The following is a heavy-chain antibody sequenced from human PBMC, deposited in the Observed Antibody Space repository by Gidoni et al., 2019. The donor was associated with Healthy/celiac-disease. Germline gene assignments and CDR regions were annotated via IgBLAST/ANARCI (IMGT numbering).Heavy chain of an antibody. CDR3: ARAPPPKSYDSSGYPRFYYYYGMDV. Sequence: QVQLVESGGGVVQPGRSLRLSCEASGFPFSSYAMHWVPRAPGKGLEWVAVISYDGSNKYYADSVKGRFTISRDNSKNTLYLQMNSLRAEDTAVYYCARAPPPKSYDSSGYPRFYYYYGMDVWGQGTTVTVSS. J-gene: IGHJ6*02. D-gene: IGHD3-22*01. V-gene: IGHV3-30-3*01. CDR1: GFPFSSYA. CDR2: ISYDGSNK.